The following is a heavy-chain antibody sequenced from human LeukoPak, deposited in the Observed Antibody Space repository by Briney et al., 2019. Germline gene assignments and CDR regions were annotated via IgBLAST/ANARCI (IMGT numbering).Heavy chain of an antibody. CDR1: GFTSTSYS. CDR2: VYSGGAT. Sequence: GGSLRLSCAASGFTSTSYSMNWVRQAPGKGLGWGATVYSGGATYYSDSVRGRYTISRDISQNTVYLQMNSLRAEDTAVYYCAREGVNYYDSSVYYAVSWGQGTLVTVSS. J-gene: IGHJ5*02. D-gene: IGHD3-22*01. V-gene: IGHV3-66*01. CDR3: AREGVNYYDSSVYYAVS.